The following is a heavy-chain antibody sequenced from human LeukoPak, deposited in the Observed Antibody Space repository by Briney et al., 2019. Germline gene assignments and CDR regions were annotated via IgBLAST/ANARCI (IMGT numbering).Heavy chain of an antibody. D-gene: IGHD5-24*01. CDR2: FYYSGST. V-gene: IGHV4-59*01. CDR1: GGSISSYY. Sequence: SETLSLTCTVSGGSISSYYWNWIRRPPGKGLEWIGYFYYSGSTNYHPSLKSRVTISVDTSKNQFSLRLSSVTAADTAVYYCARAGGGYNLDYWGQGTLVTVSS. CDR3: ARAGGGYNLDY. J-gene: IGHJ4*02.